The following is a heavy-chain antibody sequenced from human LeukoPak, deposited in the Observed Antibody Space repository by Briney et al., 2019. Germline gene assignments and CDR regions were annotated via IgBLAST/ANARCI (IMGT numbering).Heavy chain of an antibody. V-gene: IGHV1-24*01. J-gene: IGHJ4*02. CDR3: ATYGALNPPVY. Sequence: EASVTVTCKVSGYTLTELSMHWVRQAPGKGLEWMGGFDPEDGETIYAQKFQGRVTMTEDTSTDTAYMELSSLRSEDTAVYYCATYGALNPPVYWGQGTLVTVSS. D-gene: IGHD1-26*01. CDR1: GYTLTELS. CDR2: FDPEDGET.